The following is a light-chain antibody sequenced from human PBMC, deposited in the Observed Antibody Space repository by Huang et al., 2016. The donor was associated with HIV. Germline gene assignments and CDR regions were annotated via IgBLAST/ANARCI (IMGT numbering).Light chain of an antibody. V-gene: IGKV3-15*01. CDR1: QSVSSN. Sequence: EIVMRQSPATLSASPGERATLSCTASQSVSSNVAWVQQKAGQAPRLLIYGAYTRATGIPARFSGNGSGTYFTLTISSLQSEDFAFYYCQQYNNWPRTFGQGTKVEI. CDR2: GAY. CDR3: QQYNNWPRT. J-gene: IGKJ1*01.